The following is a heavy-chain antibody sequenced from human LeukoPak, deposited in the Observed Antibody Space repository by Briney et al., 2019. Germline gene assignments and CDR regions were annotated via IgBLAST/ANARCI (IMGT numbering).Heavy chain of an antibody. D-gene: IGHD3-10*01. CDR3: ARDQVVGSGSNSP. CDR2: ISSSSSYI. Sequence: GSPRLSCAASGFTFSSYSMNWVRQAPGKGLEWVSSISSSSSYIYYADSVKGRFTISRDNAKNSLYLQMNSLRAEDTAIYYCARDQVVGSGSNSPWGQGTLVTVSS. CDR1: GFTFSSYS. V-gene: IGHV3-21*01. J-gene: IGHJ5*02.